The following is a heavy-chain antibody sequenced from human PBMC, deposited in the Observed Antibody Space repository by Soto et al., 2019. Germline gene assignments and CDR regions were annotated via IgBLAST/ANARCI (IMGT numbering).Heavy chain of an antibody. Sequence: SETLSLTCTVSGGSISSSSYYWGWIRQPPGKGLEWIGSIYYSGSTYYNPSLKSRVTISVDTSKNQFSLKLSSVTAADTAVYYCARHFRMLFGVVLNRYNWFDPWGQGTLVTVSS. CDR1: GGSISSSSYY. CDR2: IYYSGST. J-gene: IGHJ5*02. V-gene: IGHV4-39*01. D-gene: IGHD3-3*01. CDR3: ARHFRMLFGVVLNRYNWFDP.